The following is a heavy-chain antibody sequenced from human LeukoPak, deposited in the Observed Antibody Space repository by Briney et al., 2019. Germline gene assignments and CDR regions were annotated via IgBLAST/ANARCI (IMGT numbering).Heavy chain of an antibody. V-gene: IGHV4-30-4*08. D-gene: IGHD1-26*01. J-gene: IGHJ4*02. Sequence: LQTLSLTCTVSSDSISSGDYYWSWIRQSPEKGLEWIGYIYYNGDTYYNPSLKSRVTISVDTSKNQFSLKLTSVTAADTAVYYCARDRASTRSGSYFDYWGQGTLVTVSS. CDR2: IYYNGDT. CDR3: ARDRASTRSGSYFDY. CDR1: SDSISSGDYY.